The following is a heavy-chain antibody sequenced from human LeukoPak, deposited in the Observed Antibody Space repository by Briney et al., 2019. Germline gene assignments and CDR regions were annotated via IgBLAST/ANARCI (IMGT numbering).Heavy chain of an antibody. D-gene: IGHD1-26*01. J-gene: IGHJ4*02. Sequence: PGGSLRLSCAASGFNFNDYWMTWVRQPPGKGLQWVARISQDGTETLYADSVKGRLTLSKDNADKSLYLQMNSLTTEDTAVYYCVRLWEFDYWGQGTLVTVSS. CDR2: ISQDGTET. V-gene: IGHV3-7*01. CDR1: GFNFNDYW. CDR3: VRLWEFDY.